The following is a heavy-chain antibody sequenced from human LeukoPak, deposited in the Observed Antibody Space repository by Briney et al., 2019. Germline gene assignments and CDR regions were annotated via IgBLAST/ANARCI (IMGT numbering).Heavy chain of an antibody. Sequence: GGSLRLSCAASGFTFSSYGMHWVRQAPGQGLGWGAVIWVDGSNKYYADSVQGRFTISRDNSKNTLYLQMNSLRAEDTAVYYCATERRVQLWSGDSCDYWGQGALVTVSS. CDR1: GFTFSSYG. J-gene: IGHJ4*02. CDR2: IWVDGSNK. D-gene: IGHD5-18*01. V-gene: IGHV3-33*01. CDR3: ATERRVQLWSGDSCDY.